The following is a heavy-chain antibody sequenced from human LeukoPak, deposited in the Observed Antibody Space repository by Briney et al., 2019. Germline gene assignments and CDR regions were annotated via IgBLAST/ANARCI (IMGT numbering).Heavy chain of an antibody. CDR1: DDSISNYY. D-gene: IGHD5-12*01. CDR2: IYSSGSN. CDR3: ARDYGGYRFDF. Sequence: KASETLSLTCTVSDDSISNYYWSWIRQPPGKGLEWIGYIYSSGSNNYNPSLKRRVTMSVDTSKNQLYLNLSSVTAADTAVYYCARDYGGYRFDFWGQGSLVSVSS. J-gene: IGHJ4*02. V-gene: IGHV4-59*01.